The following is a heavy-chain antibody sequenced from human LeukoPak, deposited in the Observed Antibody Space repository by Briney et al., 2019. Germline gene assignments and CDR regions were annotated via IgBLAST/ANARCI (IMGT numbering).Heavy chain of an antibody. CDR3: ARDWSEGSGSYIDY. V-gene: IGHV3-30*04. J-gene: IGHJ4*02. CDR2: TSSDGTRQ. CDR1: GFSFGSHA. D-gene: IGHD3-10*01. Sequence: GGSLRLSCVASGFSFGSHAMHWVRQTPGKGLEWLVVTSSDGTRQYYADFVRGRFTISRDNSKNTLYLHMNSLRIDDTAVYYCARDWSEGSGSYIDYWGQGALVTVSS.